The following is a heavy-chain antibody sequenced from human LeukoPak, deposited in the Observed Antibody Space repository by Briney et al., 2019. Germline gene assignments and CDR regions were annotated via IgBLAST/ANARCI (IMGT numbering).Heavy chain of an antibody. D-gene: IGHD3-22*01. J-gene: IGHJ4*02. CDR3: ARLAYYYDSSGYYDY. V-gene: IGHV4-4*02. CDR2: IYHSGDT. Sequence: PSETLSLTCAVSGDSISSNNWWTWVRPPPGKGLEWIGEIYHSGDTNYNPSLKSRVTTSVDKSKNQFSLQLSSVTAADTAVYYCARLAYYYDSSGYYDYWGQGTLVTVSS. CDR1: GDSISSNNW.